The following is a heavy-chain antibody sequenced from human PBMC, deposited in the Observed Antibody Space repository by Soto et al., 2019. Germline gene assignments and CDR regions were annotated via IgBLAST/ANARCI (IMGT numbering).Heavy chain of an antibody. D-gene: IGHD1-26*01. J-gene: IGHJ4*02. V-gene: IGHV1-69*13. Sequence: ASVKVSCKASGGTFSSYAISWVRQAPGQGLEWMGGIIPIFGTANYAQKFQGRVTITADESTSTAYMELSSLRSEDTAVYYCARDREGAYYFDYWGQGTLVTVS. CDR3: ARDREGAYYFDY. CDR2: IIPIFGTA. CDR1: GGTFSSYA.